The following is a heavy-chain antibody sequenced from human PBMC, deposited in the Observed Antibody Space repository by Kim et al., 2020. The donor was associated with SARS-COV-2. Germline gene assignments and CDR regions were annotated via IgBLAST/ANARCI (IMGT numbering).Heavy chain of an antibody. J-gene: IGHJ5*02. CDR1: GGSFSGYY. Sequence: SETLSLTCAVYGGSFSGYYWSWIRQPPGKGLEWIGEINHSGSTNYNPSLKSRVTISVDTSKNQFSLKLSSVTAADTAVYYCARGYVGVLCFGRNNWFDP. CDR3: ARGYVGVLCFGRNNWFDP. V-gene: IGHV4-34*01. D-gene: IGHD3-10*01. CDR2: INHSGST.